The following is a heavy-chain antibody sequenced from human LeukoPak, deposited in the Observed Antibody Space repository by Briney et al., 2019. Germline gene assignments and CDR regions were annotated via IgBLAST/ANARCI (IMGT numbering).Heavy chain of an antibody. Sequence: GASVKVSCTASGYTFTSYGISWVRQAPGQGLEWVGWISAYNGNTNYAHTLQGRVTITTDTSTNTAYMELRSLRSDDTAVYYCARRPIKRFGEFSDYWGQGTLVTVSS. CDR1: GYTFTSYG. CDR3: ARRPIKRFGEFSDY. V-gene: IGHV1-18*01. D-gene: IGHD3-10*01. J-gene: IGHJ4*02. CDR2: ISAYNGNT.